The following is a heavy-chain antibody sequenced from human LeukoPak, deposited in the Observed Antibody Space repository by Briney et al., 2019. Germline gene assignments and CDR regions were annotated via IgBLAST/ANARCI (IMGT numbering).Heavy chain of an antibody. CDR3: AREDVVGQPSFGMDV. CDR1: GYTFTSYY. V-gene: IGHV1-46*01. Sequence: GASVTVSCKASGYTFTSYYMHWVRQAPGQGLEWMGIINPSGGSTSYAQKFQGRVTMTRDTSTSTVYMELSSLRSEDTAVYYCAREDVVGQPSFGMDVWGQGTTVTVSS. CDR2: INPSGGST. D-gene: IGHD2-21*01. J-gene: IGHJ6*02.